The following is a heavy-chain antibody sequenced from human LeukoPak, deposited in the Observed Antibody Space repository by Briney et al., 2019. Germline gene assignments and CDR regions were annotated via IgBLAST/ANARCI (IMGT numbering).Heavy chain of an antibody. J-gene: IGHJ3*02. CDR3: ARDAEDCSRTSCYQDAFDT. CDR1: GGTFSSYA. CDR2: IIPIFGAA. D-gene: IGHD2-2*01. V-gene: IGHV1-69*01. Sequence: SVKVSCKASGGTFSSYAISWVRQAPGQGLEWMGGIIPIFGAANYAQKFQGRVTITADESTSTAYMELSSLRSEDTAVYYCARDAEDCSRTSCYQDAFDTWGQGTDVTDSS.